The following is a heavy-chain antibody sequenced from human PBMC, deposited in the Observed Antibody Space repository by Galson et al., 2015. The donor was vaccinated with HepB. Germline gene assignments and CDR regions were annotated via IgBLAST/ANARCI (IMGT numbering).Heavy chain of an antibody. V-gene: IGHV1-18*01. CDR1: GYTFTSNG. CDR2: ISVYNDNT. CDR3: ARARYSSSPPDY. J-gene: IGHJ4*02. D-gene: IGHD6-19*01. Sequence: SVKVSCKASGYTFTSNGISWVRQAPGQGLEWMGWISVYNDNTNYAQNLQGRVTMTTDTSTSTAYMELRSLRSDDTAVYFCARARYSSSPPDYWGQGTLVTVSS.